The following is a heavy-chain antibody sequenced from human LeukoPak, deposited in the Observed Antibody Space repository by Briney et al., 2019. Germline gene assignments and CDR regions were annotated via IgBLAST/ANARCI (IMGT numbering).Heavy chain of an antibody. Sequence: PSETLSLTCAVSGGSISSSNWWSWVRQPPGKGLEWIGEIYHSGSTYYNPSLKSRVTISVDTSKNQFSLRLSSVTAADTAVYYCARDRGGRLDAFDIWGQGTMVTVSS. CDR3: ARDRGGRLDAFDI. D-gene: IGHD1-26*01. CDR2: IYHSGST. J-gene: IGHJ3*02. V-gene: IGHV4-4*02. CDR1: GGSISSSNW.